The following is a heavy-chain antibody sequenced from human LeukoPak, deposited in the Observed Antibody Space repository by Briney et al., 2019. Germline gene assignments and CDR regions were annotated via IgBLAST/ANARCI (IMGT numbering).Heavy chain of an antibody. CDR3: ARHTWSGYYDY. J-gene: IGHJ4*02. D-gene: IGHD2-2*02. V-gene: IGHV4-4*02. CDR2: IYHSGNS. CDR1: GGSISDTYW. Sequence: SGTLSLTCAVSGGSISDTYWWSWVRQPPGKGLEWIGEIYHSGNSNYSPSLKSRVTISIDKSKNQFSLELTSVTAADTAVYYCARHTWSGYYDYWGQGTLVTVSS.